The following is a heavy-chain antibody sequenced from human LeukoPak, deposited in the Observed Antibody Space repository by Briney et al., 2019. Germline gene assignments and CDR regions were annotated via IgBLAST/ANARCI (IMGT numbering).Heavy chain of an antibody. Sequence: GGSLRLSCAGSGFIFNNYAMHRVRQPPGKGLEWVSGISWNSGSIDYADSVKGRFTISRDNAKNSLYLQMNSLRVEDTAFYYCAKDNRRHYTSGPNPDSLHWGQGALVTVSS. V-gene: IGHV3-9*01. CDR2: ISWNSGSI. D-gene: IGHD6-19*01. CDR3: AKDNRRHYTSGPNPDSLH. J-gene: IGHJ4*02. CDR1: GFIFNNYA.